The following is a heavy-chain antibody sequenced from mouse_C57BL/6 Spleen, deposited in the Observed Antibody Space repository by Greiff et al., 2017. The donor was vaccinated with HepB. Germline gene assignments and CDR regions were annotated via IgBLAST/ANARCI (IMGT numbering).Heavy chain of an antibody. V-gene: IGHV1-64*01. CDR1: GYTFTSYW. Sequence: QVQLQQPGAELVKPGASVKLSCKASGYTFTSYWMHWVKQRPGQGLEWIGMIHPNSGSTNYNEKFKSKATLTVDKSSSTACMQLSSLTSEDSAVYYCARSATMVTTGGFDYWGQGTTLTVSS. D-gene: IGHD2-2*01. CDR3: ARSATMVTTGGFDY. CDR2: IHPNSGST. J-gene: IGHJ2*01.